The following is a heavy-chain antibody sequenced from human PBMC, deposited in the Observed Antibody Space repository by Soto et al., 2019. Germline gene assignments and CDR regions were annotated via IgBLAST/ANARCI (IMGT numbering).Heavy chain of an antibody. CDR2: IYHGGST. CDR3: ARVGPWVPYYYDSSPYTFENWFDP. D-gene: IGHD3-22*01. CDR1: VYSISIGYY. V-gene: IGHV4-38-2*01. Sequence: SETLSLTCALSVYSISIGYYWGWLRQPPGKGLERTVSIYHGGSTYYNPSLNSRVTLSIDMTNNHVSLILNSVTAADTAVYYCARVGPWVPYYYDSSPYTFENWFDPWGQGTLVTVSS. J-gene: IGHJ5*02.